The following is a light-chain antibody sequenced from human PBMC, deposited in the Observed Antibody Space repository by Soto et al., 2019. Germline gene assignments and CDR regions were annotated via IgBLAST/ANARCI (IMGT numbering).Light chain of an antibody. CDR3: QHFGSSLRT. CDR2: GTS. Sequence: EIVLTQSPGTLSLSPGDRATLSCRASQSVSSHFLAWYQQKPGQAPRLLIHGTSSRATGIPDRFSGSGSGTDFTLTISSLEPEDFAVYYCQHFGSSLRTFXQGTKVDIK. V-gene: IGKV3-20*01. J-gene: IGKJ1*01. CDR1: QSVSSHF.